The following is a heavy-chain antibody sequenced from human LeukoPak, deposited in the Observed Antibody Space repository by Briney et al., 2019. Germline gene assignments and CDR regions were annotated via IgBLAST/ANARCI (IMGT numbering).Heavy chain of an antibody. Sequence: GGSLRLSCAASGFTFSDYYMRWIRQAPGKGLEWVSYISSSGSTIYYADSVKGRFTISRDNAKNSLYLQMNSLRAEDTAVYYCARDQDGGNWYNWFDPWGQGTLVTVSS. CDR1: GFTFSDYY. D-gene: IGHD4-23*01. V-gene: IGHV3-11*04. CDR2: ISSSGSTI. J-gene: IGHJ5*02. CDR3: ARDQDGGNWYNWFDP.